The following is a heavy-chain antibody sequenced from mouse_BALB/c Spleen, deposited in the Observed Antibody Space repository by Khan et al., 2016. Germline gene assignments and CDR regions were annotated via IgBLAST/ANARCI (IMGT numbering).Heavy chain of an antibody. CDR2: INTETGEP. CDR3: ATARATWFAY. Sequence: QIQLVQSGPELKKPGETVKISCKASGYTFTDYSMHWVKQAPGKGLKWMGWINTETGEPTYADDFKGRFAFSLETSASTAYLQINNLKNEDTATYFCATARATWFAYWGRGTLVTVSA. V-gene: IGHV9-2-1*01. D-gene: IGHD3-1*01. CDR1: GYTFTDYS. J-gene: IGHJ3*01.